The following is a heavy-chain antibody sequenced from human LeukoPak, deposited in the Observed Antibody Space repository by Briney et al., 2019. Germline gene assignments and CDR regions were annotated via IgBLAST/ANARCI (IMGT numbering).Heavy chain of an antibody. CDR3: ARAVVTAIRGLTRFDY. V-gene: IGHV3-21*01. CDR1: GFTFSSYS. Sequence: EGSLRLSCAASGFTFSSYSMNWVRQAPGKGLEWVSSISSSSSYIYYADSAKGRFTISRDNAKNSLYLQMNSLRAEDTAVYYCARAVVTAIRGLTRFDYWGQGTLVTVSS. CDR2: ISSSSSYI. D-gene: IGHD2-21*02. J-gene: IGHJ4*02.